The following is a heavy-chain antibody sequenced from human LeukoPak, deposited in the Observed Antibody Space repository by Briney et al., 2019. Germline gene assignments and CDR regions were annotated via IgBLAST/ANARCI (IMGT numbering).Heavy chain of an antibody. V-gene: IGHV1-18*01. Sequence: ASVKVSCKASGYTFTSYGISWVRQAPGQGLEWMGWISAYNGNTNYAQKLQGRVTMTTDTSTGTAYMELRSLRSDDTAVYYCARDYSGSYQRAFDIWGQGTMVTVSS. CDR3: ARDYSGSYQRAFDI. D-gene: IGHD1-26*01. CDR1: GYTFTSYG. J-gene: IGHJ3*02. CDR2: ISAYNGNT.